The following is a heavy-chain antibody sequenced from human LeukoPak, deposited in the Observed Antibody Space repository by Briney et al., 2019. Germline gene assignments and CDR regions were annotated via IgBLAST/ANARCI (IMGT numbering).Heavy chain of an antibody. CDR1: GDSISTSNFY. CDR3: ARAGSSGWYGLYFDY. J-gene: IGHJ4*02. Sequence: PSETLSLTCTVSGDSISTSNFYWGWVRQPPGKGLEWIGSIYHSGSTYYNPSLKSRVTISVDTSKNQFSLKLSSVTAADTAVYYCARAGSSGWYGLYFDYWGQGILVTVSS. V-gene: IGHV4-39*07. CDR2: IYHSGST. D-gene: IGHD6-19*01.